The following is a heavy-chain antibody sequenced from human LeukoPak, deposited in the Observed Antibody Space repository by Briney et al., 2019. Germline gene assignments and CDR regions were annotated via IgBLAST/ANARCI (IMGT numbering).Heavy chain of an antibody. J-gene: IGHJ6*02. CDR2: ISSSGSTI. Sequence: GGSLRLSCAASGFTFSSYSMNWVRQAPGKGLEWVSYISSSGSTIYYADSVKGRFTISRDNAKDSLYLQMNSLRAEDTAVYYCARDLTPEAIYYYGMDVWGQGTTVTVSS. CDR1: GFTFSSYS. CDR3: ARDLTPEAIYYYGMDV. V-gene: IGHV3-48*04.